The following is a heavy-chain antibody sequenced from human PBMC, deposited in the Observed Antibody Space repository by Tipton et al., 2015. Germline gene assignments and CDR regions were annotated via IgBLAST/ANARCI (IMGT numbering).Heavy chain of an antibody. CDR2: IYHSGNP. CDR1: GASISSGGYY. V-gene: IGHV4-39*07. CDR3: ARERCTNGVCPLDY. Sequence: TLSLTCTVSGASISSGGYYWVWIRQSPGKGLEWVGKIYHSGNPSYNPSFRSRVTMSVDKSKNQFSLKLSSVTAADTAVYYCARERCTNGVCPLDYWGQGTLVTVSS. D-gene: IGHD2-8*01. J-gene: IGHJ4*02.